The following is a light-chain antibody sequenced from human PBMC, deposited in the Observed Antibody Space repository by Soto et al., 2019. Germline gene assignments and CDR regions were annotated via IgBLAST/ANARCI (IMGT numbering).Light chain of an antibody. CDR1: QGIANY. V-gene: IGKV1-27*01. CDR3: QRYNSAPWT. CDR2: AAS. J-gene: IGKJ1*01. Sequence: DIQMTQSPSSLSASVGDRVTITCRASQGIANYLAWYQQKSGKVPKLLIYAASTLQSGVPSRFSGSGSGTDFTLTINSLQPEDVATYYCQRYNSAPWTFGQGTKVEIK.